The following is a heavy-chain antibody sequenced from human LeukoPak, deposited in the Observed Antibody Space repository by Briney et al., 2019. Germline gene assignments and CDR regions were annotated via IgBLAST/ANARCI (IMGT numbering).Heavy chain of an antibody. V-gene: IGHV3-48*04. D-gene: IGHD4-11*01. J-gene: IGHJ4*02. CDR1: GFTFSSYS. CDR2: ISSSSSTI. Sequence: GGSLRLSCAASGFTFSSYSMNWVRQAPGEGLEWVSYISSSSSTIYYADSVKGRFTISSDNAKNSLYLQMNSLRAEDTAVYYCARRYSYWGQGTLVTVSS. CDR3: ARRYSY.